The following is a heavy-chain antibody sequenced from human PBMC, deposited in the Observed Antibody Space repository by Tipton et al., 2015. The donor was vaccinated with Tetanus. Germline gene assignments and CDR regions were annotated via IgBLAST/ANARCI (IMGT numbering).Heavy chain of an antibody. D-gene: IGHD3-22*01. CDR2: IDPNSGDT. Sequence: QLVQSGAELKKPGASVKVSCKAFGYTFTAQYMYWVRQAPGQGLEWMGWIDPNSGDTKYAQKFQGRVTMTRDTSISTIHMELSRLKSDDTAVYYCAGDRGDYIYYGMDVWGQGTTVPVSS. CDR3: AGDRGDYIYYGMDV. J-gene: IGHJ6*02. CDR1: GYTFTAQY. V-gene: IGHV1-2*02.